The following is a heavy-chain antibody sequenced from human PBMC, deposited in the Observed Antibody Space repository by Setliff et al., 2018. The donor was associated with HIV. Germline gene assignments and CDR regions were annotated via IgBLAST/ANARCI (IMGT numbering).Heavy chain of an antibody. CDR3: ARVRSSFPQYTSGLVRPFDI. CDR1: GYTFTSYD. Sequence: ASVKVSCKASGYTFTSYDVNWVRQATGQGLEWMGWMNPASGNTGYAQKFQGRVTMTRNTSGSTVYMELSSLRSEDTAVYYCARVRSSFPQYTSGLVRPFDIWGQGTTVTVSS. D-gene: IGHD6-19*01. J-gene: IGHJ3*02. CDR2: MNPASGNT. V-gene: IGHV1-8*02.